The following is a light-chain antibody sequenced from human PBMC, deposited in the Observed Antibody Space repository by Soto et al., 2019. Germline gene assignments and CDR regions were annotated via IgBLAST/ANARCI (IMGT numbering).Light chain of an antibody. CDR1: QGISSY. J-gene: IGKJ1*01. CDR2: AAP. V-gene: IGKV1-8*01. CDR3: QQYYSYPRT. Sequence: AIRMTQSPSSFSASTGDRVTITCRASQGISSYLAWYQQKPGKAPKLLIYAAPTLQSGVPSRFSGSGSGTDFTLTISCLQSEDFATYYCQQYYSYPRTFGQGTKV.